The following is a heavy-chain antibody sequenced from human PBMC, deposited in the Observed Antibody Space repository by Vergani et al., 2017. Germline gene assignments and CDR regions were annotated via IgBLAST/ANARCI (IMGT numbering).Heavy chain of an antibody. CDR3: AKDPVYYYDSSGYYGY. CDR2: IYYSGST. CDR1: GGSFSGYY. J-gene: IGHJ4*02. V-gene: IGHV4-34*11. Sequence: QVQLQQWGAGLLKPSETLSLTCAVYGGSFSGYYWSWIRQPPGKGLEWIGYIYYSGSTNYNPSLKSRVTISVDTSKNQFSLKLSSVTAADTAVYYCAKDPVYYYDSSGYYGYWGQGTLVTVSS. D-gene: IGHD3-22*01.